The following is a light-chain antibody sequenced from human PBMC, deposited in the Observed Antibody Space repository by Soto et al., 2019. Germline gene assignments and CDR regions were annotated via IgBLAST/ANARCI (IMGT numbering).Light chain of an antibody. Sequence: DIVMTQSPDCLAVSLGERATINCKSSQSVLYSSNNKNYLAWYQQKPGQPPKLLIYWASTRESGVPDRFSGSGSGTDFTLTISSLQAEDVSVYYCQQYYCTRTLGQVTKVEIK. J-gene: IGKJ1*01. CDR1: QSVLYSSNNKNY. CDR2: WAS. V-gene: IGKV4-1*01. CDR3: QQYYCTRT.